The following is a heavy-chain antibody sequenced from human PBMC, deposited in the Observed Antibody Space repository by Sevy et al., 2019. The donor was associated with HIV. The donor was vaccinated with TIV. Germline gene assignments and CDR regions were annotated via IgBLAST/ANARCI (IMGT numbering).Heavy chain of an antibody. Sequence: SETLSLTCTVSGGSVSSGSYYWSWIRQPPGKGLGWIGYIYYTGSTNHNPSLQRRVTISVDTSKNQFSLKLNSVTAADTAVYYCARVRGGYSGFGGFDYWGQGTLVTVSS. CDR1: GGSVSSGSYY. D-gene: IGHD5-12*01. CDR3: ARVRGGYSGFGGFDY. J-gene: IGHJ4*02. CDR2: IYYTGST. V-gene: IGHV4-61*01.